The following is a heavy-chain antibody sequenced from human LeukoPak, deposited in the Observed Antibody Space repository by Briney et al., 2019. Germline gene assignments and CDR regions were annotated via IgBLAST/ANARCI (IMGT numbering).Heavy chain of an antibody. CDR1: GGSISSYY. Sequence: SETLSLTCTVSGGSISSYYWSWIRQPPGKGLEWIGYIYYSGSTNYNPSLKSRVTISVDTSKNQFSLKLSSVTAADTAVYYCARDSQQWLVTYIDYWGQGALVTVSS. J-gene: IGHJ4*02. D-gene: IGHD6-19*01. CDR2: IYYSGST. V-gene: IGHV4-59*12. CDR3: ARDSQQWLVTYIDY.